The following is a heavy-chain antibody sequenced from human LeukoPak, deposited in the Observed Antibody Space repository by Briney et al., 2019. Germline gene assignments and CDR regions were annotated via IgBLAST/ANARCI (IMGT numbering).Heavy chain of an antibody. CDR1: GFTFSSYG. CDR2: IRYDGSNK. CDR3: AKDTGGMSSSPGY. J-gene: IGHJ4*02. D-gene: IGHD6-6*01. Sequence: GGSLRLSCAASGFTFSSYGMHWVRQAPGKGLEWVAFIRYDGSNKYYADSVKGRFTISRDNSKNTLYLQMNSLRAEDTAVYYCAKDTGGMSSSPGYWGQGTLVTVSS. V-gene: IGHV3-30*02.